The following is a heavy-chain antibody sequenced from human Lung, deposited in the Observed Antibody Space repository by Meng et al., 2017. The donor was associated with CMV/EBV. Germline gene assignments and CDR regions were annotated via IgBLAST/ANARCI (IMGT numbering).Heavy chain of an antibody. D-gene: IGHD4-11*01. Sequence: LSCAASGFTFSEFPLTWIRQAPGKGLEWVSYISSRGSIRDYAASVKGRFTISWDYAKNSVYLQMNSLRAEDSAIYYCARAYSKTPDYWGRGTLVTVSS. CDR3: ARAYSKTPDY. CDR1: GFTFSEFP. CDR2: ISSRGSIR. V-gene: IGHV3-11*01. J-gene: IGHJ4*02.